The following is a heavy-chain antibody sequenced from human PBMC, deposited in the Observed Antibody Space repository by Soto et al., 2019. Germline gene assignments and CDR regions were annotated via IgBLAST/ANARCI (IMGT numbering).Heavy chain of an antibody. CDR3: ARELHGGSYGMDV. J-gene: IGHJ6*02. V-gene: IGHV3-13*01. Sequence: GGSLRLSCAASGFTFSNYDMHWVRQVTGKGLEWVSGITTAGDIYYAGSVKGRFTISREKAKNSLYLQMNSLSAGDTAVYYCARELHGGSYGMDVWGQGTTVTVSS. CDR1: GFTFSNYD. CDR2: ITTAGDI.